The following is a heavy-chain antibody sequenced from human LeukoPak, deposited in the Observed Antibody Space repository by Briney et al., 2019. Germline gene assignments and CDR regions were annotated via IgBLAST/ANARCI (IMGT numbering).Heavy chain of an antibody. Sequence: HPGGSLRLSCAASGFSFSSYSMNWVRQAPGKGLEWVSYISSSGSTIYYADSVKGRFTISRDNAKNSLYLQMNSLRAEDTAVYYCARDPGSHNSSGWYDYWGQGTLVTVSS. CDR3: ARDPGSHNSSGWYDY. J-gene: IGHJ4*02. V-gene: IGHV3-48*04. CDR2: ISSSGSTI. CDR1: GFSFSSYS. D-gene: IGHD6-19*01.